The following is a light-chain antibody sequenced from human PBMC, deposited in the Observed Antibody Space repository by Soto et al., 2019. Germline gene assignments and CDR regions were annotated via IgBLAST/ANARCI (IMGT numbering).Light chain of an antibody. CDR3: SSYTSSNTYV. J-gene: IGLJ1*01. CDR2: DVT. V-gene: IGLV2-14*03. CDR1: SSDVGGYNY. Sequence: QSALTQPASVSGSPGQWTTISCTGTSSDVGGYNYVSWYQHHPGKAPKLMIYDVTNRPSGVPNRFSGSKSGNTASLTISGFQTEDEADYYCSSYTSSNTYVFGTGTQLTVL.